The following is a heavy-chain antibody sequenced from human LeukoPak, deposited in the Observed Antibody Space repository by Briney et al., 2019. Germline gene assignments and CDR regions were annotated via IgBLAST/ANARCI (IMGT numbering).Heavy chain of an antibody. D-gene: IGHD6-6*01. CDR3: TRQLGGQLVFDY. CDR2: IHTSGST. Sequence: SETLSLTYTVSGGSISSYYWSWIRQPPGKGLEWIGYIHTSGSTNYNPSLKSRVTISVDTSKNQFSLKLSSVTAADTAVYYCTRQLGGQLVFDYWGQGTLVTVSS. J-gene: IGHJ4*02. CDR1: GGSISSYY. V-gene: IGHV4-4*09.